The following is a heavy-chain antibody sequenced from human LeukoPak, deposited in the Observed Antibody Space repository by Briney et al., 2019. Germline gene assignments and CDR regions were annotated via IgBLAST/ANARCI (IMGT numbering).Heavy chain of an antibody. CDR3: ARGYYYDSSGYYLSPFDY. J-gene: IGHJ4*02. D-gene: IGHD3-22*01. Sequence: ASVKVSCKASGYTFTSYYMHWVRQAPGQGLEWMGIINPSGGSTSYAQKFQGRVTMTRDTSTSTVYMELSSLRPEDTAVYYCARGYYYDSSGYYLSPFDYWGQGTLVTVSS. V-gene: IGHV1-46*01. CDR1: GYTFTSYY. CDR2: INPSGGST.